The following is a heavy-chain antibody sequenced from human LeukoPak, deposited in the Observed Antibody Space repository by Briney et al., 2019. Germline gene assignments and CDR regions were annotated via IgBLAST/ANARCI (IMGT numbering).Heavy chain of an antibody. CDR2: IYYSGST. CDR3: ARLVVPAAMGWFDP. J-gene: IGHJ5*02. V-gene: IGHV4-59*01. Sequence: SETLSLTCTVSGGSISSYYWSWIRQPPGKGLEWIGYIYYSGSTNYNPSLKSRVTISVDTSKNQFSLRLSSVTAADTAVYYCARLVVPAAMGWFDPWGQGTLVTVSS. CDR1: GGSISSYY. D-gene: IGHD2-2*01.